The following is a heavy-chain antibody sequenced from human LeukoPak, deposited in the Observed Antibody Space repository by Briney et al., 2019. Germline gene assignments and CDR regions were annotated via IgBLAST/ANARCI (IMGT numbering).Heavy chain of an antibody. D-gene: IGHD3-3*01. CDR3: AKDMADFWSGQKDY. V-gene: IGHV3-43*02. CDR2: ISGDGSTT. CDR1: GFTFEDYG. J-gene: IGHJ4*02. Sequence: GGSLRLSCAASGFTFEDYGMHWVRQTPGKGLEWVSLISGDGSTTYYADSVKGRFTISRDNIKNSLYLQVSSLRTEDTALYYCAKDMADFWSGQKDYWGQGTLVTVSS.